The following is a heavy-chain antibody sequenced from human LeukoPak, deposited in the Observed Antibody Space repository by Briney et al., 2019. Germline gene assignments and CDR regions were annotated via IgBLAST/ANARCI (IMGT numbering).Heavy chain of an antibody. CDR1: GYSFTSYW. CDR3: ARESSESRFLEWLNAFDI. V-gene: IGHV5-51*01. CDR2: IYPGDSDT. Sequence: GESLKISCKGSGYSFTSYWIGWVRQMPGKGLEWMGIIYPGDSDTRYSPSFQGQVIISADKSISTAYLQWSSLKASDTAMYYCARESSESRFLEWLNAFDIWGQGTMVTVSS. D-gene: IGHD3-3*01. J-gene: IGHJ3*02.